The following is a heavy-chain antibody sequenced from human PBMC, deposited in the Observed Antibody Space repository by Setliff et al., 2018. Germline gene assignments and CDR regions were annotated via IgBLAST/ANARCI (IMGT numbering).Heavy chain of an antibody. D-gene: IGHD3-10*01. V-gene: IGHV4-59*08. J-gene: IGHJ4*02. CDR3: ARRDGSIIYREFFDY. Sequence: SETLSLTCIVSGASIREYYWSWVRQPPGKGLEWIGNLYYNGGTSHNPSFEDRVSISRDTSENQFSLTVQSVTAADTAVYYCARRDGSIIYREFFDYWGQGALVTVSS. CDR1: GASIREYY. CDR2: LYYNGGT.